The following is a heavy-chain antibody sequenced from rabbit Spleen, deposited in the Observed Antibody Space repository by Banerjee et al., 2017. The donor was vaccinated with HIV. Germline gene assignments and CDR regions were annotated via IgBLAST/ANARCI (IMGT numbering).Heavy chain of an antibody. CDR1: GFSFNSGY. D-gene: IGHD7-1*01. CDR3: ARYDTGWTYFSL. J-gene: IGHJ4*01. Sequence: QEQLVESGGGLVKPEASLTLTCIASGFSFNSGYMCWVRQAPGKGLEWIACIYPSGSDNSYYATWAKGPFTISKTSSTTVTLQMTSLTVADTATYFCARYDTGWTYFSLWGPGTLVTVS. CDR2: IYPSGSDNS. V-gene: IGHV1S45*01.